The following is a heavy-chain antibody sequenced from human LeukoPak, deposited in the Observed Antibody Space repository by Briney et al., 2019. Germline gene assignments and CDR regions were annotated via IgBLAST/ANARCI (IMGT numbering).Heavy chain of an antibody. D-gene: IGHD3-3*01. V-gene: IGHV4-34*01. CDR1: GGSFSGYY. J-gene: IGHJ4*02. Sequence: SETLSLTCAVYGGSFSGYYWSWIRQPPGKGLEWIGEINHSGSTNYNPSLKSRVTISLDMSKNQFSLKLSSVTAADTAVYYCARLISWSGYYRGYFDYWGQGTLVTVSS. CDR3: ARLISWSGYYRGYFDY. CDR2: INHSGST.